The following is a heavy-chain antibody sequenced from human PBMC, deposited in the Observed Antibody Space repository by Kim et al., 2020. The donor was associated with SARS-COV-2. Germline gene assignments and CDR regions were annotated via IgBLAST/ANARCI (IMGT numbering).Heavy chain of an antibody. Sequence: KGRFTISRDNAKNSLYLQMNSLRAEDTALYYCAKDWDGFYSSGVGLGFDYWGQGTLVTVSS. J-gene: IGHJ4*02. V-gene: IGHV3-9*01. D-gene: IGHD6-19*01. CDR3: AKDWDGFYSSGVGLGFDY.